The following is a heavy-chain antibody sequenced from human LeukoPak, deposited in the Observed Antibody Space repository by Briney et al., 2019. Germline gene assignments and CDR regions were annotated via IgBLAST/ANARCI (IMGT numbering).Heavy chain of an antibody. V-gene: IGHV3-9*01. J-gene: IGHJ3*02. CDR2: ISWNSGSI. CDR3: AKVLDYYDGSGYFSWAFDI. D-gene: IGHD3-22*01. CDR1: GFTFDDYA. Sequence: PGGSLRLSCAASGFTFDDYAMHWVREAPGEGLEWGSGISWNSGSIGYADSVKGRFTISRDNAKNSLYLQMNSLRAEDTALYYCAKVLDYYDGSGYFSWAFDIWGQGTMVTVSS.